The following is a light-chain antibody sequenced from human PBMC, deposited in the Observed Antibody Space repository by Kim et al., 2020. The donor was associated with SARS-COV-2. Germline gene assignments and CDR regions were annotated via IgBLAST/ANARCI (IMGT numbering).Light chain of an antibody. J-gene: IGKJ2*01. CDR2: GAS. V-gene: IGKV3-20*01. CDR3: QQYGSSYT. CDR1: QSVSSSY. Sequence: EIVLTQSPGTLSLSPGERATLSCRASQSVSSSYLAWYQQKPGQAPRLLIYGASSRANGIPDRFSGSGSGTDFTLTISRLEPEDFAVYYCQQYGSSYTFGQGTKLEI.